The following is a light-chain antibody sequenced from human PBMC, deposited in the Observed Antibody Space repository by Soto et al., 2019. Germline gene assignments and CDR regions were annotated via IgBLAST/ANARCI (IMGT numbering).Light chain of an antibody. Sequence: EIVLTQSPATLSLSPGERATLSCRASQSVSSYFAWYQQKPGQAHRLLIYDASNRATGIPARFSGSGSGTDFTLPISSLEPEDFAVYYCQQRSNWPLTFGQGTKVEIK. J-gene: IGKJ1*01. CDR3: QQRSNWPLT. CDR1: QSVSSY. CDR2: DAS. V-gene: IGKV3-11*01.